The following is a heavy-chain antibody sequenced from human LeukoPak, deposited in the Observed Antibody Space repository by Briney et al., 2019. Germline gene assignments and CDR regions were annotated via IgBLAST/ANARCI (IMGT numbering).Heavy chain of an antibody. D-gene: IGHD6-13*01. V-gene: IGHV4-39*01. J-gene: IGHJ4*02. Sequence: PGGSLRLSCAASGFTFSTYAMTWVRQPPGKGLEWIGSIYYSGSTYYNPSLKSRVTISVDTSKNQFSLKLSSVTAADTAVYYCARRDSSSYDLDYWGQGTLVTVSS. CDR2: IYYSGST. CDR3: ARRDSSSYDLDY. CDR1: GFTFSTYA.